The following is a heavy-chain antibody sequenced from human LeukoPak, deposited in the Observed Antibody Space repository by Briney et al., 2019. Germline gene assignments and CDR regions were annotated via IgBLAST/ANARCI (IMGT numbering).Heavy chain of an antibody. D-gene: IGHD3-16*01. Sequence: PGGSLRPSCAASGFTLSTSWMSWVRQAPGKGLEWVANINHDASGKYYVDSVEGPFTISRDNAKNSLFLQMNSLRAEDTALYYCARNKRERVEAWRGTFENWGQ. CDR3: ARNKRERVEAWRGTFEN. J-gene: IGHJ4*02. CDR1: GFTLSTSW. V-gene: IGHV3-7*01. CDR2: INHDASGK.